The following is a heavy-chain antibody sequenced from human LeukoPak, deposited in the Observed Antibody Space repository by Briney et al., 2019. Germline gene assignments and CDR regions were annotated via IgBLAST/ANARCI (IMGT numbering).Heavy chain of an antibody. D-gene: IGHD4-11*01. CDR3: AKNHVTVPNGDWFGP. CDR2: IKQDGSEK. J-gene: IGHJ5*02. CDR1: GFAFSSYW. V-gene: IGHV3-7*01. Sequence: GGSLRLSCAASGFAFSSYWMSWVRQAPGKGLEWVANIKQDGSEKYYVDSVKGRFTISRDNAKNSLYLQMNNLRDEDTAVYYCAKNHVTVPNGDWFGPWGQGTLVTVSS.